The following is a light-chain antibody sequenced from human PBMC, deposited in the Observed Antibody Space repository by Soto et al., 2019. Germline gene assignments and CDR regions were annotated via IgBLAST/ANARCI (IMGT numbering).Light chain of an antibody. CDR2: AS. V-gene: IGKV3-20*01. J-gene: IGKJ3*01. CDR1: QSVSDSY. Sequence: EIVLTQSPGTLSLSPGERATLSCRASQSVSDSYLAWYQQKPGQAPRLLIYASSRATGIPDRFSGSGSGTDYTLTTSRLEPEAFAVYYCEHYGTSALFGPGTKVDIK. CDR3: EHYGTSAL.